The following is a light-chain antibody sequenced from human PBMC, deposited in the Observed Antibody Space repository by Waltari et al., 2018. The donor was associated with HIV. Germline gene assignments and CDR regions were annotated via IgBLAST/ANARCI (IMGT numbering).Light chain of an antibody. CDR3: GSWDDSLNGHVV. Sequence: QSVLTQPPSASGALGQRVSIFCSGSSSNIGGNAVNWYQQLPGTAPKLLISSNIQRRSGVPDRFSASKSGTSASLAISGLQSEDEADYYCGSWDDSLNGHVVFGGWTKLTVL. J-gene: IGLJ2*01. CDR1: SSNIGGNA. V-gene: IGLV1-44*01. CDR2: SNI.